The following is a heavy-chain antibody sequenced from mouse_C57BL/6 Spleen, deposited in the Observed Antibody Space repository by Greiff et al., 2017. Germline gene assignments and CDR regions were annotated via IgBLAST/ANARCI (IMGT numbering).Heavy chain of an antibody. V-gene: IGHV7-1*01. CDR1: GFTFSDFY. Sequence: EVQGVESGGGLVQSGRSLRLSCATSGFTFSDFYMEWVRQAPGKGLEWIAASRNKANDYTTEYSASVKGRFIVSRDTSQSILYLQMNALRAEDTAIYYCARDAPYSPMDYWGQGTSVTVSS. CDR2: SRNKANDYTT. CDR3: ARDAPYSPMDY. J-gene: IGHJ4*01.